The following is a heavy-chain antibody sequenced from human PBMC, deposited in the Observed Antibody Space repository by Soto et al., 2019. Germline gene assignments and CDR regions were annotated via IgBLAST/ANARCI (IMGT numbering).Heavy chain of an antibody. J-gene: IGHJ5*02. Sequence: SETLSLTCAVYGGSFSGYYWSWIRQPPGKGLEWIGEINHSGSTNYNPSLKSRVTISVDTSKNQFSLKLSSVTAADTAVYYCARDRRIAARPNWFDPWGQGTLVTLSS. CDR2: INHSGST. CDR3: ARDRRIAARPNWFDP. CDR1: GGSFSGYY. V-gene: IGHV4-34*01. D-gene: IGHD6-6*01.